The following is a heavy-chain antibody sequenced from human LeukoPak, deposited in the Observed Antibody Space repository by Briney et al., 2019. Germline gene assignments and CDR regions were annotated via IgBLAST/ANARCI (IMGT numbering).Heavy chain of an antibody. Sequence: ASVKVSCKASGYTFTSYDINWVRQATGQGLEWMGWMNPNSGNTGYAQKFQGRVTMTRNTSISTAYMELSSLRSEDTAVYYCARGADIAHRDAFDIWGQGTMVTVSS. D-gene: IGHD5-12*01. CDR2: MNPNSGNT. V-gene: IGHV1-8*01. CDR1: GYTFTSYD. J-gene: IGHJ3*02. CDR3: ARGADIAHRDAFDI.